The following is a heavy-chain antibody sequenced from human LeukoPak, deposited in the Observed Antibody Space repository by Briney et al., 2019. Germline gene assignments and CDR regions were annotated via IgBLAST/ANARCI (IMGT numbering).Heavy chain of an antibody. D-gene: IGHD2-2*01. V-gene: IGHV3-9*01. Sequence: GGSLRLSCAASGFIFDDYAMHWVRQAPGKGLEWVSGISWNSGSIGYADSVKGRFTISRDNAKNSLYLQMNSLRAEDTALYYCAKDVLTSSSSFFDYWGQGTLVTVSS. J-gene: IGHJ4*02. CDR2: ISWNSGSI. CDR3: AKDVLTSSSSFFDY. CDR1: GFIFDDYA.